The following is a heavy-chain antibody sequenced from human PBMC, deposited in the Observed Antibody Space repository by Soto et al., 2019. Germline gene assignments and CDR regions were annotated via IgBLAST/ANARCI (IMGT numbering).Heavy chain of an antibody. D-gene: IGHD3-3*01. CDR3: SKNPRITIFGVVNVNWFDP. CDR2: ISGSGGST. J-gene: IGHJ5*02. V-gene: IGHV3-23*01. Sequence: GGSLRLSCAASGFTFSSYAMSWVRQAPGKGLEWVSAISGSGGSTYYADSVKGRFTISRDNSKNTLYLQINSLRAEDTAVYFCSKNPRITIFGVVNVNWFDPWGQGTLVTVSS. CDR1: GFTFSSYA.